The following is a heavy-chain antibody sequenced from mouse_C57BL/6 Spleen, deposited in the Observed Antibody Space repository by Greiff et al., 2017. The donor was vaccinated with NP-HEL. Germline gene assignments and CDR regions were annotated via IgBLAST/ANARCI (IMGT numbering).Heavy chain of an antibody. V-gene: IGHV5-17*01. CDR2: ISSGSSTI. J-gene: IGHJ2*01. Sequence: EVQRVESGGGLVKPGGSLKLSCAASGFTFSDYGMHWVRQAPEKGLEWVAYISSGSSTIYYADTVKGRFTISRDNAKNTLFLQMTRLRSEDTAMYYCARSYYYGSSPDYWGQGTTLTVSS. CDR1: GFTFSDYG. D-gene: IGHD1-1*01. CDR3: ARSYYYGSSPDY.